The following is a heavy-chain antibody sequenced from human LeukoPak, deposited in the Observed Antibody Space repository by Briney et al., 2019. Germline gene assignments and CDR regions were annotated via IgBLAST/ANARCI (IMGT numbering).Heavy chain of an antibody. V-gene: IGHV3-23*01. J-gene: IGHJ6*03. D-gene: IGHD3-3*01. CDR2: ISGSGGST. CDR1: GFTFSSYA. Sequence: PGGSLRLSCAASGFTFSSYAMSWVRQAPGKGLEWVSAISGSGGSTYYADSVKGRFTISRDNSKNTLYLQMNSLRAEDTAVYYCAKDNTIFRYYYYYMDVWGKGTTVTVSS. CDR3: AKDNTIFRYYYYYMDV.